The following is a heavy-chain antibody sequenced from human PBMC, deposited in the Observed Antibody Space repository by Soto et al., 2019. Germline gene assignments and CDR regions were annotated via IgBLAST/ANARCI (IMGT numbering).Heavy chain of an antibody. CDR3: AREQNYYDSSGYPY. D-gene: IGHD3-22*01. Sequence: SETLSLTCTVSGGSVSSGSYYWSWIRQPPGKGLEWIGYIYYSGSTYYNPSLKSRVTISVDTSKNQFSLKLSSVTAADTAVYYCAREQNYYDSSGYPYWGQGTLVTVSS. J-gene: IGHJ4*02. CDR2: IYYSGST. CDR1: GGSVSSGSYY. V-gene: IGHV4-61*01.